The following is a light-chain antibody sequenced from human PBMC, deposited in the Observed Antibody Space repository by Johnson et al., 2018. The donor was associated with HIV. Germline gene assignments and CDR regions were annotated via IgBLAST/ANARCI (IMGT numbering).Light chain of an antibody. V-gene: IGLV1-51*02. CDR3: GTWDSSMSAYV. J-gene: IGLJ1*01. Sequence: QAVLTQPPSVSAAPGQMVSISCSGSSSNIGKNYVSWYQQFPGTAPKLLIHENKKLPSGIPDRFSGSKSGTSATLDITGLQTGDEADYYCGTWDSSMSAYVFGTGTKVTVL. CDR2: ENK. CDR1: SSNIGKNY.